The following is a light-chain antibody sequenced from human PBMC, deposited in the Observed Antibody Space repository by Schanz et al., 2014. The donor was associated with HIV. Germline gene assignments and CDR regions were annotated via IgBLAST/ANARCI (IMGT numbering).Light chain of an antibody. CDR2: AAS. CDR3: QQSYSTPHT. V-gene: IGKV1-39*01. Sequence: DIQMTQSPSSLSASVGDRVTITCRASQSISIYLNWYQQKPGKAPELLISAASSLQSGVPSRFSGSGSGTDFTLTISSLQPEDFATYYCQQSYSTPHTFGQGTKLEIK. J-gene: IGKJ2*01. CDR1: QSISIY.